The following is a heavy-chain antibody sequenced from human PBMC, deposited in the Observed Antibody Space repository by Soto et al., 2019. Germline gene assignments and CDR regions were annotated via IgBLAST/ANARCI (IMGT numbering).Heavy chain of an antibody. CDR1: GFTFSIYA. J-gene: IGHJ4*02. Sequence: EVQLLESGGGLVQPGGSLRLSCAASGFTFSIYAMSWVRQAPGKGLEWVSGISGSGGSTYYADSVKGRFTISRDNSKNTLYLKMNSLRAEDTAVYYCAKDRGPPHFDYWGQGTLVTVSS. V-gene: IGHV3-23*01. CDR2: ISGSGGST. CDR3: AKDRGPPHFDY.